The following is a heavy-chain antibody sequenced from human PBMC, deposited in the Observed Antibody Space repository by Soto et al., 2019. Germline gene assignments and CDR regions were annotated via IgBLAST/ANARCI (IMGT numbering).Heavy chain of an antibody. CDR3: ARDPGYSYGYAPFDY. D-gene: IGHD5-18*01. CDR1: RFTFSSYL. CDR2: INSDGSST. V-gene: IGHV3-74*01. Sequence: GSLRLSCAASRFTFSSYLMHWVRQPPGKGLVWVSRINSDGSSTSYADSVKGRFTISRDNAKNTLYLQMNSLRAEDTAVYYCARDPGYSYGYAPFDYWGQGTLVTVYS. J-gene: IGHJ4*02.